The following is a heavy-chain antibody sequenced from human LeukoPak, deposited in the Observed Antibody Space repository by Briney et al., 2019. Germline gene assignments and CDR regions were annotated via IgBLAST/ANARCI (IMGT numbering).Heavy chain of an antibody. CDR1: GFMLSNSA. CDR2: ISGSGGGI. D-gene: IGHD3-22*01. J-gene: IGHJ4*02. CDR3: AKNGGVNYYDSSGYSR. V-gene: IGHV3-23*01. Sequence: GGSLRLSCAASGFMLSNSAISWVRQAPGKGLEWVSAISGSGGGIYYADSVKGRFTISRDNFKNTLFLQMSSLRAEDTAIYYCAKNGGVNYYDSSGYSRWGQGTLVTVS.